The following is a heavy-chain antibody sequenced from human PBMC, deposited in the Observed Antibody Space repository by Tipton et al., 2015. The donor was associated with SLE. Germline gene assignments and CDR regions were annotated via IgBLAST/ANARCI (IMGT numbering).Heavy chain of an antibody. CDR2: INHSGST. D-gene: IGHD3-16*01. CDR1: GGSFSGYY. CDR3: ARDPLRTTMGDYYYTDV. J-gene: IGHJ6*03. V-gene: IGHV4-34*01. Sequence: TLSLTCAVYGGSFSGYYWSWIRQPPGKGLEWIGEINHSGSTNYNPSLKSRVTISVGKSKNQFSLKLSSVTAADTAVYYCARDPLRTTMGDYYYTDVWGKGITVTVSS.